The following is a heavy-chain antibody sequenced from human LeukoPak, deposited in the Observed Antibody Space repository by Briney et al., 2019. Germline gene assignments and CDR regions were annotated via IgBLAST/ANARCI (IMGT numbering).Heavy chain of an antibody. V-gene: IGHV3-53*01. CDR3: ARELGGALGGY. CDR2: IYSGGST. CDR1: GITVSSNY. Sequence: GGSLRLSCAASGITVSSNYMSWVRQAPGKGLEWVSVIYSGGSTYYADSVKGRFTISRDNSKNTLYLQMNSLRAEDTAVYYCARELGGALGGYWGQGTLVTVSS. J-gene: IGHJ4*02. D-gene: IGHD3-10*01.